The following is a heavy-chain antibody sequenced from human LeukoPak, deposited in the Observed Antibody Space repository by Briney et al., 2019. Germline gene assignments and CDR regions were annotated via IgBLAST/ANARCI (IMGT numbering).Heavy chain of an antibody. CDR3: ARGLGAVAGSEGFDY. D-gene: IGHD6-19*01. CDR1: GFTFSSYA. Sequence: GGSLRLSCAASGFTFSSYAMSWVRQAPGKGLEWVSAISGSGGSTYYADSVKGRFTISRDNSKNTLYLQMNSLRAEDTAVYYSARGLGAVAGSEGFDYWGQGTLVTVSS. J-gene: IGHJ4*02. V-gene: IGHV3-23*01. CDR2: ISGSGGST.